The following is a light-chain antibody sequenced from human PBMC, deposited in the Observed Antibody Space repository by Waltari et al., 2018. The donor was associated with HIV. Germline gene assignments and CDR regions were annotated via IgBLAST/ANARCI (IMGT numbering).Light chain of an antibody. CDR3: AAWDDSLNGLV. Sequence: QSALTQAPSASGTPGQRVTISCSGSSSNIGSRTVNWYQQLPGMAPKLLIYANAQRPSGVPDRFSGSKSGTSASLAISVLHSEDEAGYYCAAWDDSLNGLVFGGGTKLTVL. V-gene: IGLV1-44*01. J-gene: IGLJ3*02. CDR2: ANA. CDR1: SSNIGSRT.